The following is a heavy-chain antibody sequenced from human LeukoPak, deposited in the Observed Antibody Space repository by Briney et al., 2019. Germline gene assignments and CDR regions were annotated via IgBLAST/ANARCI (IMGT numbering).Heavy chain of an antibody. J-gene: IGHJ6*02. D-gene: IGHD4-17*01. CDR1: GGSIGSDGYY. CDR2: IYYTGTT. V-gene: IGHV4-31*03. CDR3: ARDRATVTSHYSGMDV. Sequence: TSQTLSLTCSVSGGSIGSDGYYWNWIRQHAGKGLEWIGHIYYTGTTYYNPPLKSRASISVDTSKNQLSLKLSSVTAADTAVYYSARDRATVTSHYSGMDVWGQGTTVTVSS.